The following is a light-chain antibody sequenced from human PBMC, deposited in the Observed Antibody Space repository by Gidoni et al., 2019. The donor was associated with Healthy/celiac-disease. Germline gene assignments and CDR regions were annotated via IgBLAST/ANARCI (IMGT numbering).Light chain of an antibody. CDR3: QQYDNLPIT. J-gene: IGKJ5*01. CDR2: DAS. CDR1: PDISNY. Sequence: DIQMTQSPSSLSASVGDRVTITCQARPDISNYLNWYQQKPGKAPKLLIYDASNLETGVPSRFSGSGSGTDFTFTISSLQPEDIATYYCQQYDNLPITFGQGTRLEIK. V-gene: IGKV1-33*01.